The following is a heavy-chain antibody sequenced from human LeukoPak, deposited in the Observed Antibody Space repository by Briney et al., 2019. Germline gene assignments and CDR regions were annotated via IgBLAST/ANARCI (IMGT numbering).Heavy chain of an antibody. D-gene: IGHD4-17*01. Sequence: GGSLGLSCAASGFTFSSYSMNWVRQAPGKGLEWVSSISSSSSYIYYADSVKGRFTISRDNAKNSLYLQMNSLRAEDTAVYYCARDTPPTPTVTPFDYWGQGTLVTVSS. CDR1: GFTFSSYS. J-gene: IGHJ4*02. V-gene: IGHV3-21*01. CDR2: ISSSSSYI. CDR3: ARDTPPTPTVTPFDY.